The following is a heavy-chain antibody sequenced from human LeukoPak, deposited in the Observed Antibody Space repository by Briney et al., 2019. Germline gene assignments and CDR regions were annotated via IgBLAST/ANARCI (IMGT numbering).Heavy chain of an antibody. Sequence: GESLKISCKGSGYSFTSYWIGWVRQMPGEGLEWMGIIYPVDSDTRYSPSFQGQVTISADKSISTAYLQWSSLKASDTAMYYCARRAQNCTNGVCYSYYFDYWGQGTLVTESS. CDR2: IYPVDSDT. J-gene: IGHJ4*02. CDR3: ARRAQNCTNGVCYSYYFDY. V-gene: IGHV5-51*01. CDR1: GYSFTSYW. D-gene: IGHD2-8*01.